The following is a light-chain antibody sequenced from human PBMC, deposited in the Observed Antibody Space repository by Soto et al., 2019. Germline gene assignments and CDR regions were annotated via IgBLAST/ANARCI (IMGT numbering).Light chain of an antibody. CDR3: QHYNSYSEA. V-gene: IGKV1-5*03. CDR1: QSMNNQ. J-gene: IGKJ1*01. Sequence: DIQMTQSPSTLSASVGDRVTITCRASQSMNNQLAWYQQKPGKAPKLLIYKASSLESGVPSRFSGSGSGTEFTLTISSLQPDDFATYYCQHYNSYSEAFGQGTKVDIK. CDR2: KAS.